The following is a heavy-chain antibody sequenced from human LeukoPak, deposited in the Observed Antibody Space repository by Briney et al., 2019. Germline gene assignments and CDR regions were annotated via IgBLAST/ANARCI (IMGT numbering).Heavy chain of an antibody. CDR3: ARLVWGGGSLDAFDI. CDR1: GFTFDDYG. Sequence: GGSLRLSCAASGFTFDDYGMSWVRRAPGKGLEWVSGINWNGGSTGYADSVKGRFTISRDNAKNSLCLQMNSLRAEDTAVYYCARLVWGGGSLDAFDIWGQGTMVTVSS. D-gene: IGHD3-16*01. J-gene: IGHJ3*02. V-gene: IGHV3-20*04. CDR2: INWNGGST.